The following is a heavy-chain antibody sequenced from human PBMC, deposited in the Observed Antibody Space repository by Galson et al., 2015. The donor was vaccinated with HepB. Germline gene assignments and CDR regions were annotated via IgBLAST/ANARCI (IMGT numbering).Heavy chain of an antibody. CDR3: ARIQRDSSGYYYWEFDY. CDR1: GFSLSTSGMC. CDR2: IDRDDDK. V-gene: IGHV2-70*13. D-gene: IGHD3-22*01. J-gene: IGHJ4*02. Sequence: PALVKPTQTLTLTCTFFGFSLSTSGMCVSWIRQPPGKALEWLALIDRDDDKYYSTSLKTRLTISKDTSKNQVVLTMTNMDPVDTATYYCARIQRDSSGYYYWEFDYWGQGTLVTVSS.